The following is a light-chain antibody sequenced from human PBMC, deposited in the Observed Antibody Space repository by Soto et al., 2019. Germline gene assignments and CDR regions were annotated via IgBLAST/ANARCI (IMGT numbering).Light chain of an antibody. Sequence: QSALTQPASVSGSPGQSITISCTGTRSDVGGYNYVSWYQQHPGKAPKLMIYDVSNRPSGVSNRFSGSKSGNTASLTISGLQAEDEADYYCSSYTSSSPLFGGGTKVTVL. J-gene: IGLJ2*01. V-gene: IGLV2-14*01. CDR3: SSYTSSSPL. CDR1: RSDVGGYNY. CDR2: DVS.